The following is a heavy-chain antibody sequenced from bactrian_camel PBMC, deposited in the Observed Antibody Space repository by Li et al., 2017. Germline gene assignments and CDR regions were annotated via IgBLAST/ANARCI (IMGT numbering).Heavy chain of an antibody. CDR3: AARQPCRVWLGYEDPGEYNI. CDR2: IDEDAAT. J-gene: IGHJ4*01. D-gene: IGHD5*01. Sequence: HVQLVESGGGSVQAGESLRLSCAPSEYMDSRYTWGWARQAPGKEREGVAAIDEDAATFYTPSVKGRFTISKDNAKNVVYLEMNNLKPEDTAMYYCAARQPCRVWLGYEDPGEYNIWGQGTQVTVS. V-gene: IGHV3S9*01. CDR1: EYMDSRYT.